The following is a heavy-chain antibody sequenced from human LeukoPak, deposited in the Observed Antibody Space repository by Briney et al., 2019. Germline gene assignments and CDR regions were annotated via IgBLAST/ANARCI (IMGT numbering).Heavy chain of an antibody. V-gene: IGHV4-39*07. Sequence: PSETLSLTCTVSGGSISSSSYYWGWIRQPPGKGLEWIGSIYYSGSTYYNPSLKSRVTISVDTSKNQFSLKLSSVTAADTAVYYCARAGSGWYRYYYYYMDVWGKGTTVTVSS. CDR1: GGSISSSSYY. D-gene: IGHD6-19*01. CDR3: ARAGSGWYRYYYYYMDV. CDR2: IYYSGST. J-gene: IGHJ6*03.